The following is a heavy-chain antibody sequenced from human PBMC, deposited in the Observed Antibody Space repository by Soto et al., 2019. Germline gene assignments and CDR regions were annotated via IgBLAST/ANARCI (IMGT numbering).Heavy chain of an antibody. CDR3: ARDWLPSYYDSSGYYYVGVVNP. CDR2: IWYDGSNK. Sequence: QVQLVESGGGVVQPGRSLRLSCAASGFTFSSYGMHWVRQAPGKGLEWVAVIWYDGSNKYYADSVKGRFTISRDNSKNTLYLQMNSLRAEDTAVYYCARDWLPSYYDSSGYYYVGVVNPWGQGTLVTVSS. CDR1: GFTFSSYG. D-gene: IGHD3-22*01. J-gene: IGHJ4*02. V-gene: IGHV3-33*01.